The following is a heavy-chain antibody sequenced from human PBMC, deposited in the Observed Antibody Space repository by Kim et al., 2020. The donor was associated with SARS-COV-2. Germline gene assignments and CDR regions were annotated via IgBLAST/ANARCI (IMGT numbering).Heavy chain of an antibody. CDR3: ARAGSQWLVRPICYYFDY. J-gene: IGHJ4*02. CDR2: INHSGST. V-gene: IGHV4-34*01. Sequence: SETLSLTCAVYGGSFSGYYWSWIRQPPGKGLEWIGEINHSGSTNYNPSLKSRVTISVDTSKNQFSLKLGSVTAADTAVYYRARAGSQWLVRPICYYFDYWGRGTLVSVSS. D-gene: IGHD6-19*01. CDR1: GGSFSGYY.